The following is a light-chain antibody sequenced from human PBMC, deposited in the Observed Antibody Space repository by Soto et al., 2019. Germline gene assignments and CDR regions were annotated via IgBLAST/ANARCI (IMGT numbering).Light chain of an antibody. Sequence: DIQLTQSPSFLSASVGDRVTITCRASQGIRTYLAWYQQKPGKAPNLLVYAASTLQSGVPSRFSGSGSRPEFTLTIRRLQPEVFASYYCRQLTSYPLTFGGGTKVE. CDR1: QGIRTY. CDR3: RQLTSYPLT. J-gene: IGKJ4*01. CDR2: AAS. V-gene: IGKV1-9*01.